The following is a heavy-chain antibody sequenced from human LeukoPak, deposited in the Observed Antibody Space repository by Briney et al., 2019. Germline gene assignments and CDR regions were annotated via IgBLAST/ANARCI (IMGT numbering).Heavy chain of an antibody. V-gene: IGHV3-30*04. CDR2: ISNNGRNK. CDR1: GFTFSTYA. J-gene: IGHJ4*02. CDR3: TRDLTGHYSIDY. Sequence: PGGSLRLSCAASGFTFSTYAIHWVRQAPGKGLEWVAFISNNGRNKDHADSVKGRFTISRDNSKNTLYLQVNSLRPDDTAVYYCTRDLTGHYSIDYWGQGTLVTVSS. D-gene: IGHD3-22*01.